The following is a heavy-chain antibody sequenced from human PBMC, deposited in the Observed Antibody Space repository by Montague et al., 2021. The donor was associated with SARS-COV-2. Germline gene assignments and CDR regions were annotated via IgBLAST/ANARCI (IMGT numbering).Heavy chain of an antibody. V-gene: IGHV2-70*11. D-gene: IGHD6-13*01. CDR3: ARILVAAAGSPFDP. CDR1: GFSLSTSGMC. J-gene: IGHJ5*02. Sequence: PALVKPTQTLTLTCTFSGFSLSTSGMCVSWIRQPPGKALEWLARIDWDDDTYYSTPLKTRLTISKDTSKNQVVLTMTNMDPVDTATYYCARILVAAAGSPFDPWGQGTLVTVSS. CDR2: IDWDDDT.